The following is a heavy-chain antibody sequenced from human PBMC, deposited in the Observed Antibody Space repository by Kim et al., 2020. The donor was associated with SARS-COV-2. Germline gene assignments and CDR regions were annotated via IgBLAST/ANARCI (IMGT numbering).Heavy chain of an antibody. CDR2: IYSGGST. J-gene: IGHJ4*02. CDR3: ARDRGGYSYGSFDY. D-gene: IGHD5-18*01. CDR1: GFTVSSNY. Sequence: GGSLRLSCAASGFTVSSNYMSWVRQAPGKGLEWVSVIYSGGSTYYADSVKGRFTISRHNSKNTLYLQMNSLRAEDTAVYYCARDRGGYSYGSFDYWGQGTLVTVSS. V-gene: IGHV3-53*04.